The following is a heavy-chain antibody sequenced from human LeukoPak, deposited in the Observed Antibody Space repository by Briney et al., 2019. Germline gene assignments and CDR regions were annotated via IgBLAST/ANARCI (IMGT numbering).Heavy chain of an antibody. V-gene: IGHV3-11*01. Sequence: PGGSLRLSCAASGFTFSDYYMSWIRQAPGKGLEWVSYISSRGSTIYYADSVKGRFTISRDNAKNSLYLQMNSLRAEDTAVYYCARRNYYDSSGYFTPFDYWGQGTLVTVSS. CDR3: ARRNYYDSSGYFTPFDY. CDR2: ISSRGSTI. CDR1: GFTFSDYY. J-gene: IGHJ4*02. D-gene: IGHD3-22*01.